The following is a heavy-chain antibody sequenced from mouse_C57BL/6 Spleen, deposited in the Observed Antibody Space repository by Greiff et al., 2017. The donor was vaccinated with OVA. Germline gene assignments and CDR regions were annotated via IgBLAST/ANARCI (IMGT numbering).Heavy chain of an antibody. D-gene: IGHD1-1*01. Sequence: EVQLQQSGAELVRPGASVKLSCTASGFNIKDDYMHWVKQRPEQGLEWIGWIDPENGDTEYASKFQGKATITADTSSNPAYLQLSSLTSEDTAVYYCTTGGSSGSYFDYWGQGTTLTVSS. CDR1: GFNIKDDY. CDR3: TTGGSSGSYFDY. CDR2: IDPENGDT. V-gene: IGHV14-4*01. J-gene: IGHJ2*01.